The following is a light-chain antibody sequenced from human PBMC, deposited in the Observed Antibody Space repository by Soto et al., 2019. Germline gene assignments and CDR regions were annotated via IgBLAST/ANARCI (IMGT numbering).Light chain of an antibody. CDR1: QSVSNN. J-gene: IGKJ1*01. V-gene: IGKV3-15*01. CDR3: QQYNNWPPWT. CDR2: DAS. Sequence: ILMTQSPATRSVSPGERATLSCRASQSVSNNLAWYQQKPGQAPRLLIYDASTRATGIPARFSGSGSGTEFTLTISGLQSEDLAVYYCQQYNNWPPWTFGQGTKVEIK.